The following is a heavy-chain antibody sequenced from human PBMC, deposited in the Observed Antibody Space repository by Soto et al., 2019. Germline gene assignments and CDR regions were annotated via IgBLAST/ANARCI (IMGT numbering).Heavy chain of an antibody. J-gene: IGHJ3*02. CDR1: GFTFTSYG. D-gene: IGHD3-22*01. CDR3: ARELRYYYDSSGEDAFDI. CDR2: ISAYNGNT. Sequence: ASVKVSCKASGFTFTSYGISWVRQAPGQGLEWMGWISAYNGNTNYAQKLQGRVTMTTDTSTSTAYMELRSLRSDDTAVYYCARELRYYYDSSGEDAFDIWGQGTMVTVSS. V-gene: IGHV1-18*01.